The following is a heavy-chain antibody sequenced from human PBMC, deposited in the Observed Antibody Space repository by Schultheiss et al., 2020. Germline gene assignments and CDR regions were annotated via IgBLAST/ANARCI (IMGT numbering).Heavy chain of an antibody. J-gene: IGHJ6*02. V-gene: IGHV4-39*07. CDR1: GGSISSSTYY. Sequence: SETLSLTCTVSGGSISSSTYYWSWIRQHPGKGLEWIGYIYYSGSTYYNPSLKSRVTISVDTSKNQFSLKLSSVTAADTAVYYCARLRLSVVVAATDYYYGMDVWGQGTTVTVSS. CDR2: IYYSGST. D-gene: IGHD2-15*01. CDR3: ARLRLSVVVAATDYYYGMDV.